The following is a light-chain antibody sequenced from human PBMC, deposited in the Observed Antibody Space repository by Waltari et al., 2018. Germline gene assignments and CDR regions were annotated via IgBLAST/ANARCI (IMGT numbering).Light chain of an antibody. CDR2: GAS. CDR3: QQYGSSPKT. CDR1: QSVSSSY. V-gene: IGKV3-20*01. J-gene: IGKJ2*01. Sequence: EIVLTQSPGTLSLSPGERATLPCRASQSVSSSYLAWYQHKPGQAPRLLIYGASSRATGIPDRFSCSGSGTDFTLTISRLEPEDFAVYYCQQYGSSPKTFGQGTKLEIK.